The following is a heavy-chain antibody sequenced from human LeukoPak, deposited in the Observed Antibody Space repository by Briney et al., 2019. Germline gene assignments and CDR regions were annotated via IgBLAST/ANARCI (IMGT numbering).Heavy chain of an antibody. CDR1: GGSFSSSAYY. V-gene: IGHV4-31*03. CDR3: ARGAYGIPTDY. J-gene: IGHJ4*02. CDR2: IYSSGST. Sequence: SETLSLTCTASGGSFSSSAYYWSWIRQSPGKGLEWIGYIYSSGSTYYNPSLESRVTMSVDTSKNQFSLRLSSVTAADTAVYYCARGAYGIPTDYWGQGTLVTVSS. D-gene: IGHD3-10*01.